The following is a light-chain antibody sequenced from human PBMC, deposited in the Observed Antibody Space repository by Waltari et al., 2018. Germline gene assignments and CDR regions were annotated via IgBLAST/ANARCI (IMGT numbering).Light chain of an antibody. J-gene: IGKJ1*01. Sequence: DSQITQSPLFLSASVGDSVTLPCRASQSISSYLNWYQQKPGKAPKLLISGASSLQSGVPSSFIGSGSGTDFTLTISCLQPEDFATYYCQQSYNIPWTFGQGTRVEIK. CDR2: GAS. V-gene: IGKV1-39*01. CDR3: QQSYNIPWT. CDR1: QSISSY.